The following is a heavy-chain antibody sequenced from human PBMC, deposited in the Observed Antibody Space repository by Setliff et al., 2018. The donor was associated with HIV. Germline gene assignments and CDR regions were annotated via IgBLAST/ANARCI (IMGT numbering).Heavy chain of an antibody. D-gene: IGHD3-16*01. CDR2: FHYSGST. Sequence: PSETLSLTCNVSAGSFTSSSYYWGWIRQPPGKGLEWIGSFHYSGSTSYNPSLRSRVTISVDTSKNQFSLELTSVTAADTAVYYCARYSLGLYWDYVWGCYRGGPAVGVDYWGQGTLVTVSS. J-gene: IGHJ4*02. CDR3: ARYSLGLYWDYVWGCYRGGPAVGVDY. CDR1: AGSFTSSSYY. V-gene: IGHV4-39*01.